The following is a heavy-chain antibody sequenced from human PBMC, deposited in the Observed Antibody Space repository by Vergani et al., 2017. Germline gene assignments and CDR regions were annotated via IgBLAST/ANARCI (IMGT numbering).Heavy chain of an antibody. CDR1: GGSISSGGYY. V-gene: IGHV4-31*03. CDR2: IYYSGST. J-gene: IGHJ3*02. Sequence: QVQLQESGPGLVKPSQTLSLTCTVSGGSISSGGYYWSWIRQHPGKGLEWIGYIYYSGSTYYNPSLKIRVTISVDTSKNQCSLKLSSVTAADTAVYYCARVGGVPQSGAFDIWGQGTMVTVSS. CDR3: ARVGGVPQSGAFDI. D-gene: IGHD3-16*01.